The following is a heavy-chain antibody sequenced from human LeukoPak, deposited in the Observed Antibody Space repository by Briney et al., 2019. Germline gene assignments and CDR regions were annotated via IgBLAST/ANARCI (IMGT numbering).Heavy chain of an antibody. Sequence: SSETLSLTCAVYGGSFSGFCWSWIRQPPGKGLEWIGEISHSGTTYYNPSLKSRVTVSVDTSKSQFSLRLSSVTAADTAVYYCARGGLDTTRGGYFDYWGQGILVTVSS. CDR3: ARGGLDTTRGGYFDY. CDR2: ISHSGTT. D-gene: IGHD5-18*01. V-gene: IGHV4-34*01. J-gene: IGHJ4*02. CDR1: GGSFSGFC.